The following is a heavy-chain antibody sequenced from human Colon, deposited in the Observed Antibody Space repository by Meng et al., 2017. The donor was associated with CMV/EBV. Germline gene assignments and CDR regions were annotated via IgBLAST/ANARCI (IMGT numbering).Heavy chain of an antibody. CDR3: ARGQYYYGGSDLKFYCIDA. CDR1: GGSVSSYA. D-gene: IGHD3-22*01. J-gene: IGHJ5*01. V-gene: IGHV1-69*10. Sequence: SVKVSCKSSGGSVSSYAFSWVRQAPGQGREWMGGIIPILNIPRYARKFQGSVTIIAGESATTAYMVLSGLTSEDTDVYYCARGQYYYGGSDLKFYCIDAWDHGTLVTVSS. CDR2: IIPILNIP.